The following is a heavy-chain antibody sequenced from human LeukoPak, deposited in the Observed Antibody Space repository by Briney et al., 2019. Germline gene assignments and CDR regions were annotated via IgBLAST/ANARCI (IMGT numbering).Heavy chain of an antibody. Sequence: PSETLSLTCTVSGGSTSSYYWSWIRQPPGKGLEWIGYIYYSGSTNYNPSLKSRVTISVDTSKNQFSLKLSSVTAADTAVYYCARGGYSSGWYITGYYGMDVWGQGTTVTVSS. CDR1: GGSTSSYY. J-gene: IGHJ6*02. D-gene: IGHD6-19*01. CDR3: ARGGYSSGWYITGYYGMDV. CDR2: IYYSGST. V-gene: IGHV4-59*01.